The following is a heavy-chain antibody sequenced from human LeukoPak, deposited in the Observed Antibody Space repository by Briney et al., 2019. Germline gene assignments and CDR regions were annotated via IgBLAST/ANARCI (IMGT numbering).Heavy chain of an antibody. V-gene: IGHV3-23*01. D-gene: IGHD3-10*01. J-gene: IGHJ4*02. CDR3: AKDHGSGSYYNLPDY. CDR1: GISFSSHG. CDR2: IGISGVTT. Sequence: PGGSLRLSCAAPGISFSSHGMHWVRQAPGKGLEWVSGIGISGVTTYYADSVKGRFTISRDNSKNTLYLQMNSLRAEDTAFYYCAKDHGSGSYYNLPDYWGQGTLVTVSS.